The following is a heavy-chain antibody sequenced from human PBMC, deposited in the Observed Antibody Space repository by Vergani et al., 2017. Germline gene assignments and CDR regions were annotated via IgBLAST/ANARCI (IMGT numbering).Heavy chain of an antibody. Sequence: EVQLVESGGGLVQPGRSLRLSCAASGFTFDDYAMHWVRQAPGKGLEWVSGISWNSGSIGYADSVKGRFTISRDNAKDSLYLQMNSLRAEDTALYYCAKDIGVGQWELLFEDWGQGTLGNVSS. D-gene: IGHD1-26*01. V-gene: IGHV3-9*01. CDR3: AKDIGVGQWELLFED. J-gene: IGHJ4*02. CDR1: GFTFDDYA. CDR2: ISWNSGSI.